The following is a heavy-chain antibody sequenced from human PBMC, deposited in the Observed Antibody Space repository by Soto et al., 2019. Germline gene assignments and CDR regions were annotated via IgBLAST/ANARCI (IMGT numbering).Heavy chain of an antibody. Sequence: VQLVESGGGLVQPGGSLRLSCATSGFDFNIYWMHWARQVPGKGLEWLSRINQDGSSAGYAGSVRGRFTISRDNAKKTAYLQMNSLRVEDTAVYYCVEEGGAGTGFWGQGTLVTVSS. CDR2: INQDGSSA. D-gene: IGHD3-16*01. V-gene: IGHV3-74*01. CDR1: GFDFNIYW. CDR3: VEEGGAGTGF. J-gene: IGHJ4*02.